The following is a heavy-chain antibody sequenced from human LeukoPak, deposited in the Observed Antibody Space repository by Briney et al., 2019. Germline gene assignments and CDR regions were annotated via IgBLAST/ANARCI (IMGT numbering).Heavy chain of an antibody. J-gene: IGHJ5*02. CDR3: AAGGGGTVTTNWFDP. Sequence: GSLRLSCAASGFTFSSYGMHWVRQAPGKGLEWVAFIRYDGSNKYYADSVKGRFTISRDNSKNTLYLQMSSLRAEDTAVYYCAAGGGGTVTTNWFDPWGQGTLVTVSS. CDR1: GFTFSSYG. CDR2: IRYDGSNK. D-gene: IGHD4-17*01. V-gene: IGHV3-30*02.